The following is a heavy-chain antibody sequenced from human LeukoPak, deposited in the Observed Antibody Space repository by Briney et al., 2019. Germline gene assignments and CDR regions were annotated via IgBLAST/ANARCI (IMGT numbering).Heavy chain of an antibody. J-gene: IGHJ5*02. Sequence: PSETLSLTCAVYGGSFSGYYWSWIRQPPGKGLEWIGEINHSGSTNYNPSLKSRVTISVDRSKNQFSLKLSSVTAADTAVYYCARGAYEDIVVVPAASTRGDWFDPWGQGTLVTVSS. D-gene: IGHD2-2*01. CDR2: INHSGST. V-gene: IGHV4-34*01. CDR1: GGSFSGYY. CDR3: ARGAYEDIVVVPAASTRGDWFDP.